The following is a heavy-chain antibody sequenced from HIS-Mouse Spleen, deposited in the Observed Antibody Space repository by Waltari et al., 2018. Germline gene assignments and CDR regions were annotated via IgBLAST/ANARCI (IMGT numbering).Heavy chain of an antibody. J-gene: IGHJ4*02. CDR2: IYYSGRP. V-gene: IGHV4-39*07. D-gene: IGHD3-10*01. Sequence: QLQLQESGPGLVKPSETLSLTCTVSGGSISSSSYYWGWIRQPPGKGLEWIGRIYYSGRPYYSPSLKSRVTISVDTSKNQFSLKLSSVTAADTAVYYCAAMVRGVLDYWGQGTLVTVAS. CDR1: GGSISSSSYY. CDR3: AAMVRGVLDY.